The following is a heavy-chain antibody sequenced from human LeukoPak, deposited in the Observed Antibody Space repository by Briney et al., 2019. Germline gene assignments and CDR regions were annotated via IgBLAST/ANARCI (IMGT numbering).Heavy chain of an antibody. CDR2: MNPNSGNT. CDR3: ARAITMVRGVTDY. V-gene: IGHV1-8*02. D-gene: IGHD3-10*01. J-gene: IGHJ4*02. CDR1: GGTFSNYA. Sequence: ASVKVSCKASGGTFSNYAISWVRQAPGQGLEWMGWMNPNSGNTGYAQKFQGRVTMTRNTSISTAYMELSSLRSEDTAVYYCARAITMVRGVTDYWGQGTLVTVSS.